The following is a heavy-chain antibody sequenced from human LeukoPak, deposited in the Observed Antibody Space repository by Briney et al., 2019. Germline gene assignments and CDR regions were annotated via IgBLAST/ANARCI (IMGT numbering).Heavy chain of an antibody. CDR1: GFTFSSYW. D-gene: IGHD5-18*01. Sequence: GGSLRLSCVASGFTFSSYWMSWVRQAPGKGLEWVANIKQDGSEKYYVDSVKGRFTISRDNAKNSLYLQMNSLRAEDTAVYYCARDEVGYGYVDYWGQGTLVTVSS. CDR3: ARDEVGYGYVDY. V-gene: IGHV3-7*01. CDR2: IKQDGSEK. J-gene: IGHJ4*02.